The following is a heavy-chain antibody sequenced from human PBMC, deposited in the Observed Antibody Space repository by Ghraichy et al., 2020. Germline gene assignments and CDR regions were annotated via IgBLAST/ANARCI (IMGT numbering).Heavy chain of an antibody. CDR3: AKDRGGYCSSNSCYYGMDA. Sequence: GGSLRLSCAASGFTFSSYGMHWVRQAPGKGLEWVAVLSDYGSNKYYADSVKGRFTISRDNSKNTLYLQMNSLRAEDTAVYYCAKDRGGYCSSNSCYYGMDAWGQGTPVTVSS. J-gene: IGHJ6*02. D-gene: IGHD2-2*01. CDR1: GFTFSSYG. CDR2: LSDYGSNK. V-gene: IGHV3-30*18.